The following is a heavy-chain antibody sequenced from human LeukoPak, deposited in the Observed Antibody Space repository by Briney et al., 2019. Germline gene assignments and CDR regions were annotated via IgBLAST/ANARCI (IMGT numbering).Heavy chain of an antibody. D-gene: IGHD2-2*01. V-gene: IGHV3-21*01. CDR2: ISSGSSYI. CDR3: ARDLGYCSSTSCLGYYYGMDV. CDR1: GFTFSSYS. J-gene: IGHJ6*02. Sequence: PGGSLRLSCAASGFTFSSYSMNWVRQAPGKGLEWVSSISSGSSYIYYADSVKGRFTISRDNAKNSLYLQMNSLRAEDTAVYYCARDLGYCSSTSCLGYYYGMDVWGQGTTVTVSS.